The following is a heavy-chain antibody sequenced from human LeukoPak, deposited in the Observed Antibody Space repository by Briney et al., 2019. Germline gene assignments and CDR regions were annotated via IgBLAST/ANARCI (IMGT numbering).Heavy chain of an antibody. CDR1: GFTFSSHW. Sequence: GGSLRLSCAASGFTFSSHWMHWVRQAPGKGLMWISHIDSDSITTTSADSVRGRFTISRDNAKNTLYLQMNSLRADDTAVYYCVRALSGSDDYWGQGTLVTVSS. V-gene: IGHV3-74*01. CDR3: VRALSGSDDY. CDR2: IDSDSITT. D-gene: IGHD2-15*01. J-gene: IGHJ4*02.